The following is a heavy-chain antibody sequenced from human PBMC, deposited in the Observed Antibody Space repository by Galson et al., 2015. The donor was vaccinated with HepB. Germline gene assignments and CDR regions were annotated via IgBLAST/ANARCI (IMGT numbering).Heavy chain of an antibody. D-gene: IGHD6-13*01. V-gene: IGHV3-48*04. Sequence: SLRLSCAASGFTFSSYSMNWVRQAPGKGLEWVSYISSSSSTIYYADSVKGRFTISRDNAKNSLYLQMNSLRAEDTAVYYCARDSSAAGTWANYYYYGMDVWGQGTTVTVSS. J-gene: IGHJ6*02. CDR1: GFTFSSYS. CDR2: ISSSSSTI. CDR3: ARDSSAAGTWANYYYYGMDV.